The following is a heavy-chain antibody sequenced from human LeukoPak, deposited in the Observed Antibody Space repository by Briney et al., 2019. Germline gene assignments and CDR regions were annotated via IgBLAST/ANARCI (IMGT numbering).Heavy chain of an antibody. CDR1: GGSFSGYY. Sequence: SETLSLTCAVYGGSFSGYYWSWIRQPPGKGLEWIGEINHSGSTNYNPSLKSRVTISVDTSKNQFSLKLSTVTAADTAVYCCARGRHYGSGSWNNWFDPWGQGTLVTVSS. CDR2: INHSGST. J-gene: IGHJ5*02. CDR3: ARGRHYGSGSWNNWFDP. V-gene: IGHV4-34*01. D-gene: IGHD3-10*01.